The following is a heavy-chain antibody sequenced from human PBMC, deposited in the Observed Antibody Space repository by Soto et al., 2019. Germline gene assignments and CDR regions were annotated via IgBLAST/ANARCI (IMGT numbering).Heavy chain of an antibody. V-gene: IGHV4-39*01. CDR2: IYYSGST. CDR1: GGSISSSSYY. Sequence: SETLSLTCTVSGGSISSSSYYWGWIRQPLGKGLEWIGSIYYSGSTYYNPSLKSRVTISVDTSKNQFSLKLSSVTAADTAVYYCARGAAAGGNWFDPWGQGTLVTVSS. CDR3: ARGAAAGGNWFDP. D-gene: IGHD6-13*01. J-gene: IGHJ5*02.